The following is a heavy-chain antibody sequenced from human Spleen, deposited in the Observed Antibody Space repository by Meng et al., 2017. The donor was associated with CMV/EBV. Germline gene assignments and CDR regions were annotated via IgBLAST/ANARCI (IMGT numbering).Heavy chain of an antibody. D-gene: IGHD6-19*01. V-gene: IGHV1-2*02. CDR3: ARDAGTIAVSGIGDY. J-gene: IGHJ4*02. CDR1: GYTFPAYY. CDR2: IKPNSGST. Sequence: SGYTFPAYYIRGGRRAPGQGLEWMGWIKPNSGSTTFAQRFQGRVTMTRDTSISTAYMELRGLRSDDTAVYYCARDAGTIAVSGIGDYWGQGTLVTVSS.